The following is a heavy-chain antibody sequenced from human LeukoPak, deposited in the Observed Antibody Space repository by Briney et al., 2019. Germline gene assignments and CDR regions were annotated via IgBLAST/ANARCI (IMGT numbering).Heavy chain of an antibody. CDR3: ARIYYDILTGPYFDAFDI. CDR1: CYTFTSYG. D-gene: IGHD3-9*01. V-gene: IGHV1-18*04. CDR2: ISAYNGNT. Sequence: ASVKVSCKASCYTFTSYGISWVRQAPGQGLEWMGWISAYNGNTNYAQKLQGRVTMTTDTSTSTAYMELRSLRSDDTAVYYCARIYYDILTGPYFDAFDIWGQGTMVTVSS. J-gene: IGHJ3*02.